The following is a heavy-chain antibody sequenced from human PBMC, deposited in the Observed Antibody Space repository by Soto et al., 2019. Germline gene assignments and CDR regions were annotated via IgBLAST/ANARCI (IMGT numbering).Heavy chain of an antibody. CDR2: ISYDGSNK. CDR3: VGGQYYFDY. Sequence: QVQLVESGGGVVQPGRSLRLSCAASGFPFSSYGMHWVREAPGKGLEWVAVISYDGSNKYYADSVKGRFTISRDNSASTLYLKMNSRRPEDTALYYCVGGQYYFDYRGQGTLVTVSP. CDR1: GFPFSSYG. D-gene: IGHD3-10*01. V-gene: IGHV3-30*03. J-gene: IGHJ4*02.